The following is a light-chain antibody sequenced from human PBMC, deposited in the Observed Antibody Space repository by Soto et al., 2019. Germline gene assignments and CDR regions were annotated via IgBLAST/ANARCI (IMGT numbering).Light chain of an antibody. CDR2: GAS. V-gene: IGKV3-20*01. Sequence: EIVLTQSPGTLSLSPGERATLSCRASQSVSSSYLAWYQQKPGQAPRLLIYGASSRATGIPDRFSGSGSGTDFTLTISRLEPEDFATFFCQQVYSTPYTFGQGTKLEIK. CDR3: QQVYSTPYT. CDR1: QSVSSSY. J-gene: IGKJ2*01.